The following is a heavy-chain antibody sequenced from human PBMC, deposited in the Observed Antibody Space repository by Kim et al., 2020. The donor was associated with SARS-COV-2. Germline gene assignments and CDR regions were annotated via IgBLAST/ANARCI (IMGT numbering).Heavy chain of an antibody. CDR1: GFTFSSYA. Sequence: GGSLRLSCAASGFTFSSYAMHWVRQAPGKGLEWVAVISYDGSNKYYADSVKGRFTISRDNSKNTLYLQMNSLRAEDTAVYYCARDQVPAALGYWGQGTLV. D-gene: IGHD2-2*01. CDR3: ARDQVPAALGY. J-gene: IGHJ4*02. V-gene: IGHV3-30-3*01. CDR2: ISYDGSNK.